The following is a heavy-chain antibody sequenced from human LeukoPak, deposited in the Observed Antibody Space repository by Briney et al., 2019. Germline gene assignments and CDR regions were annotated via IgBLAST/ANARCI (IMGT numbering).Heavy chain of an antibody. V-gene: IGHV3-15*01. CDR2: IKSKTDSGTT. Sequence: GGSPRLSCAASGFTLSDAWMSWVRQAPGKGLEWVGRIKSKTDSGTTDYAAPVKGRFTISRDDSKNTLYLQMNSLKTEDTAVYYCTSLAMIRGVIPFDYWGQGTLVTVSS. CDR3: TSLAMIRGVIPFDY. CDR1: GFTLSDAW. J-gene: IGHJ4*02. D-gene: IGHD3-10*01.